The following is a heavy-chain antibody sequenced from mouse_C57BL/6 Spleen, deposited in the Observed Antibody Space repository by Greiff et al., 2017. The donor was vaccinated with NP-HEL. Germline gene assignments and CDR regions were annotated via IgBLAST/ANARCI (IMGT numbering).Heavy chain of an antibody. Sequence: VQLKQSGPELVKPGASVKISCKASGYSFTGYYMNWVKQSPEKSLEWIGEINPSTGGTTYNQKFKAKATLTVDKSSSTAYMQLKSLTSEDSAVYYCARGYDSPWFAYWGQGTLVTVSA. CDR2: INPSTGGT. J-gene: IGHJ3*01. CDR1: GYSFTGYY. V-gene: IGHV1-42*01. D-gene: IGHD2-4*01. CDR3: ARGYDSPWFAY.